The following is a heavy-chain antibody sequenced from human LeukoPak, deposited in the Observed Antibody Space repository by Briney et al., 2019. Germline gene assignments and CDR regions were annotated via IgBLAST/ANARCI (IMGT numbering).Heavy chain of an antibody. D-gene: IGHD6-19*01. Sequence: PGGSLRLSCTASRFTFSTYSMNWVRQAPGKGLEWVSVISSSGGTTYYSDSVKGRFIISRDNSKNTLYLQRNSLRAEDTAVYYCAKAGIAVPATPEYCGQGTQVTVSS. V-gene: IGHV3-23*01. CDR3: AKAGIAVPATPEY. CDR2: ISSSGGTT. CDR1: RFTFSTYS. J-gene: IGHJ4*02.